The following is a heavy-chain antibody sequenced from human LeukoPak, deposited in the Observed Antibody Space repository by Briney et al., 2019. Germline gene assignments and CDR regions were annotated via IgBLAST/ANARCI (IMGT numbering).Heavy chain of an antibody. Sequence: GGSLRLSCAASGFTVITNDMTSVRQAPGKGLEWVSVLYSDGNTKYADSVQGRFTISRDNSKNTLYLEMNSLSPDDTAVYYCARGVEPLAANTLAYWGQGTLVTVSS. J-gene: IGHJ4*02. D-gene: IGHD1-14*01. V-gene: IGHV3-53*01. CDR1: GFTVITND. CDR2: LYSDGNT. CDR3: ARGVEPLAANTLAY.